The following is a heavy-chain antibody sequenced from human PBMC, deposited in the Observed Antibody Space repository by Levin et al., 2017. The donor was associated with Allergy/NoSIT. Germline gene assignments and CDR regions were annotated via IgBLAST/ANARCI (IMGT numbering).Heavy chain of an antibody. V-gene: IGHV4-61*02. D-gene: IGHD3-10*01. CDR2: IYSSGSA. J-gene: IGHJ4*02. CDR1: GGSISSGSYY. CDR3: ARAEVGSEH. Sequence: SLRLSCKVSGGSISSGSYYWSWIRQPAAKGLEWIGRIYSSGSANYNPSLKSRVTISVDTSKNQFSLKLSSVTAADTAVYYCARAEVGSEHWGQGTLVTVSS.